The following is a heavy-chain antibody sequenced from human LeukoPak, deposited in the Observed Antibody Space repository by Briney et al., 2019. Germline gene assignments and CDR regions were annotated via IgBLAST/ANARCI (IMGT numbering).Heavy chain of an antibody. CDR1: GFTFSSYA. CDR2: ISSDGGKT. V-gene: IGHV3-30-3*01. D-gene: IGHD5-18*01. CDR3: ARTAESTADSYYYYGMDV. J-gene: IGHJ6*02. Sequence: GGSLRLSCAASGFTFSSYAMHWVRQAPGKGLEWVAVISSDGGKTYYGDSVKGRFTISRDNSKNTLYLQMNSLRAEDTAVYYCARTAESTADSYYYYGMDVWGQGTTVTVSS.